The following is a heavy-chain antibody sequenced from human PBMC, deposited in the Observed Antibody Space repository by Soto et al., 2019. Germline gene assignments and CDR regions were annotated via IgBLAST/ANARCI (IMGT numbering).Heavy chain of an antibody. CDR1: GYTFTSYD. CDR3: AKDWGFSGYDHFDY. V-gene: IGHV1-46*01. CDR2: INPSGSST. J-gene: IGHJ4*02. D-gene: IGHD5-12*01. Sequence: QVQLVQSGAEVKKPGASVKVSCKASGYTFTSYDIHWVRQAPGQRLEWMGMINPSGSSTNYAQKIQGRVTLTRDTSTSTVYMELSSLTSEDTALYYCAKDWGFSGYDHFDYWGQGTLVTVSS.